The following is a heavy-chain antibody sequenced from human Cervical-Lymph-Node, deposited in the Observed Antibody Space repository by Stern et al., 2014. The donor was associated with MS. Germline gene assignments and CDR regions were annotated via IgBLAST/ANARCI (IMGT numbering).Heavy chain of an antibody. CDR1: GFSLTSSGMC. V-gene: IGHV2-70*01. CDR3: ARGQLYYYENSGPPGGLDV. CDR2: IDWEDDK. Sequence: QVTLKESGPALVKPTQTLTLTCTFSGFSLTSSGMCVSWIRQPPGKALEWLALIDWEDDKYYSTSLETRLSISKDTSQNQVVLTMTNMAPVDTATYYCARGQLYYYENSGPPGGLDVGGQGTTVTVPS. D-gene: IGHD3-22*01. J-gene: IGHJ6*02.